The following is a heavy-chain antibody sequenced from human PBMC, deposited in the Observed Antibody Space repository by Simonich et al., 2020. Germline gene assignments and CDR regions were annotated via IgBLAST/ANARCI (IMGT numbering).Heavy chain of an antibody. CDR3: ARVGYSNYYYYGMDV. CDR2: IYHSGST. J-gene: IGHJ6*02. CDR1: GYSISSGYY. D-gene: IGHD6-13*01. Sequence: QVQLQESGPGLVKPSETLSLTCAVSGYSISSGYYWGWIRQPPGKGLEWIGSIYHSGSTYDNPSLKSRVTISVDTSKNQFALELSSVTAADTAVYYCARVGYSNYYYYGMDVWGQGTTVTVSS. V-gene: IGHV4-38-2*01.